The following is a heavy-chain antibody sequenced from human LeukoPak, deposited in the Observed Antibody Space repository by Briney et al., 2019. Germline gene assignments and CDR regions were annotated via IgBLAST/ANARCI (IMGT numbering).Heavy chain of an antibody. J-gene: IGHJ4*02. D-gene: IGHD2-2*01. Sequence: GRSLRLSCAASGCTLSSYAMHWVRQAPGKGLEWVAVISYDGSNKYYADSVKGRFTISRDNFRNTLYLQMNSLRAEDTAVYYCARAGLYCSSTSCYGYFDYWGQGTLVTVSS. V-gene: IGHV3-30*04. CDR2: ISYDGSNK. CDR1: GCTLSSYA. CDR3: ARAGLYCSSTSCYGYFDY.